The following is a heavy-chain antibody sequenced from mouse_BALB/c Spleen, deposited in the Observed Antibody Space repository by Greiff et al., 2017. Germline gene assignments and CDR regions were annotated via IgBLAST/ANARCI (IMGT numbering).Heavy chain of an antibody. Sequence: EVQLVESGGGLVQPGGSRKLSCAASGFTFSSFGMHWVRQAPEKGLEWVAYISSGSSTIYYADTVKGRFTISRDNPKNTLFLQMTSLRSEDTAMYYCARSGGYGLSWFAYWGQGTLVTVSA. CDR1: GFTFSSFG. V-gene: IGHV5-17*02. J-gene: IGHJ3*01. CDR3: ARSGGYGLSWFAY. D-gene: IGHD2-2*01. CDR2: ISSGSSTI.